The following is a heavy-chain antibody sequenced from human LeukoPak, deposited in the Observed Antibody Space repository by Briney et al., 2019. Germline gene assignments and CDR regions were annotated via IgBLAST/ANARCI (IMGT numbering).Heavy chain of an antibody. D-gene: IGHD6-19*01. J-gene: IGHJ4*02. CDR3: ARTHSSGWYDFDY. Sequence: SETLSLTCTVSGGSVSSYYWTWIRQPPGKGLEWIGYIYSSGSTKYNPSLKSRVTISVDTSKNQFSLKLSSVTAADTAVYYCARTHSSGWYDFDYWGQGTLVTVSS. CDR1: GGSVSSYY. CDR2: IYSSGST. V-gene: IGHV4-4*09.